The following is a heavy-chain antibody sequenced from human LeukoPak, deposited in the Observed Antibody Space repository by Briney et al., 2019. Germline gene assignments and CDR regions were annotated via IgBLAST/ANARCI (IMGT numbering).Heavy chain of an antibody. Sequence: GGSLRLSCAAPGLTFSDYSMSWFRQAPGKGLEWVSAIGSSDGRTHYADSVKGRFTISRDNSKNTLYLQMNSLRVEDTAVYYCAKHGAGNNYGYGYWGQGTLVTVSS. D-gene: IGHD5-18*01. V-gene: IGHV3-23*01. J-gene: IGHJ4*02. CDR1: GLTFSDYS. CDR3: AKHGAGNNYGYGY. CDR2: IGSSDGRT.